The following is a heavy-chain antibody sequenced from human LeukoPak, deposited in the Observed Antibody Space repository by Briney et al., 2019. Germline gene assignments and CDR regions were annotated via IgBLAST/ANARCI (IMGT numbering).Heavy chain of an antibody. CDR1: GFTFSSYG. Sequence: GGSLRLSCAASGFTFSSYGTHWVRQAPGKGLEWVAVISYDGSNKYYADSVKGRFTISRDNSKNTLYLQMNSLRAEDTAVYYCANGEDVVVPAATSGYWGQGTLVTVSS. V-gene: IGHV3-30*18. CDR3: ANGEDVVVPAATSGY. J-gene: IGHJ4*02. CDR2: ISYDGSNK. D-gene: IGHD2-2*01.